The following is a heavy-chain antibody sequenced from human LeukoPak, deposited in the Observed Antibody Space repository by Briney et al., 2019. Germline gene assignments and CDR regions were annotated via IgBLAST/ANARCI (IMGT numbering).Heavy chain of an antibody. CDR1: GFAFSSYP. CDR2: ISSDGRST. D-gene: IGHD2-2*01. CDR3: ARETSYYDY. Sequence: GGSLRLSCVASGFAFSSYPMHWVRQAPGKGLEYVSAISSDGRSTYYGSSVKGRFTISRDNSKNTLYLQTGSLRAEDLAVYYCARETSYYDYWGQGTLVTVSS. J-gene: IGHJ4*02. V-gene: IGHV3-64*01.